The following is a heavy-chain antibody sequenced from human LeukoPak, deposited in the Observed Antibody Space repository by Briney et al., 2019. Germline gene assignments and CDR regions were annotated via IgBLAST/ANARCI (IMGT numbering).Heavy chain of an antibody. Sequence: ASETLSLTCTVSGGSTSSYYWSWIRQPPGKGLEWIGYIYYSGSTNYNPSLKSRVTISVDTSKNQFSLKLSSVTAADTAVYYCASGDYWGQGTLVTVSS. V-gene: IGHV4-59*01. CDR2: IYYSGST. CDR3: ASGDY. CDR1: GGSTSSYY. J-gene: IGHJ4*02.